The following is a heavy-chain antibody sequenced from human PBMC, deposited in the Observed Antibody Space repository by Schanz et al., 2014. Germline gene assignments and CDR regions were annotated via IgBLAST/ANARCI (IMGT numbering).Heavy chain of an antibody. Sequence: QVQLVQSGAEVKKPGDSVTVSCKVSGFIFTGYFIHWIRQAPGQGLEWMGRFNPGNGGANFAQKFQGRVTVTRDTSISTAYMELGSLRFDDTAVYYCAREGTIIRGLTGWFDPWGQGTLVTVSS. CDR1: GFIFTGYF. CDR3: AREGTIIRGLTGWFDP. D-gene: IGHD3-10*01. V-gene: IGHV1-2*06. J-gene: IGHJ5*02. CDR2: FNPGNGGA.